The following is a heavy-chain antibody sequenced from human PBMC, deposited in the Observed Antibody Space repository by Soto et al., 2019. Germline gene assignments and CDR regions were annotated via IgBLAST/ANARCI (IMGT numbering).Heavy chain of an antibody. CDR3: ARQKHNVDTVDFDY. D-gene: IGHD5-18*01. J-gene: IGHJ4*02. CDR1: GCSFTSYW. CDR2: IDPSDSYT. V-gene: IGHV5-10-1*01. Sequence: GESLKISCKGSGCSFTSYWISWVRQMPGKGLEWMGRIDPSDSYTNYSPSFQGHVTISADKSISTAYLQWSSLKVSDTAMYYCARQKHNVDTVDFDYWGQGTLVTVSS.